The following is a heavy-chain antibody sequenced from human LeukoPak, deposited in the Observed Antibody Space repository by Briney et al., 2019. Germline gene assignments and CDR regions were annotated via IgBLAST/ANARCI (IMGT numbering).Heavy chain of an antibody. V-gene: IGHV1-69*04. CDR2: IIPILGIA. Sequence: SVTVSCTASAGTFTSYANSWVRQAPGQGREWMGRIIPILGIANYTQKYQGRVTITADKSTSTAYMELSSLRSEDTAVYYCARGIQLWFVDARDYYYVMDVWGQGTTVTVSS. CDR1: AGTFTSYA. CDR3: ARGIQLWFVDARDYYYVMDV. D-gene: IGHD5-18*01. J-gene: IGHJ6*01.